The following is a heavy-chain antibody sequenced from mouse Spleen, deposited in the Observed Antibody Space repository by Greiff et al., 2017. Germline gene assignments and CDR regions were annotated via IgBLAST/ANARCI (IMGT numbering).Heavy chain of an antibody. CDR3: ARSRGIRDYGFDY. D-gene: IGHD2-4*01. CDR2: INPYNDGT. CDR1: GYTFTSYV. J-gene: IGHJ2*01. Sequence: EVQLQQSGPELVKPGASVKMSCKASGYTFTSYVMHWVKQKPGQGLEWIGYINPYNDGTKYNEKFKGKATLTSDKSSSTAYMELSSLTSEDSAVYYCARSRGIRDYGFDYWGQGTTLTVSS. V-gene: IGHV1-14*01.